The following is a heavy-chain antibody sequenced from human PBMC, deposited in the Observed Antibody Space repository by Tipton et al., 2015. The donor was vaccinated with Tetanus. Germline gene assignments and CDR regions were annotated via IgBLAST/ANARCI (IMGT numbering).Heavy chain of an antibody. CDR2: INHSGST. D-gene: IGHD6-19*01. Sequence: TLSLTCAVYGGSFSGYYWGWIRQPPGKGLEWIGEINHSGSTNYNPSLKSRVTISVDTSKNQFSLKLSSVTAADTAVYYCARGKIAVAGKCWFDPWGQGTLVTVSS. CDR1: GGSFSGYY. CDR3: ARGKIAVAGKCWFDP. V-gene: IGHV4-34*01. J-gene: IGHJ5*02.